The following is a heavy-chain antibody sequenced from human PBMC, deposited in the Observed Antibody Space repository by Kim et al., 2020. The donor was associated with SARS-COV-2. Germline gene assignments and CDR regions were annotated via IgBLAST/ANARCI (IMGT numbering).Heavy chain of an antibody. D-gene: IGHD6-13*01. J-gene: IGHJ4*02. CDR3: ASGAAAGLGY. V-gene: IGHV6-1*01. Sequence: YKDYAVSVNSRITTNPDTSKNQFSLQLNSVTPEDTAVYYCASGAAAGLGYWGQGTLVTVSS. CDR2: YK.